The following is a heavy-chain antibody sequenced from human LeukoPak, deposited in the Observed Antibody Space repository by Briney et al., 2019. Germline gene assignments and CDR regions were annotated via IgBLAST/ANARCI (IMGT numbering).Heavy chain of an antibody. Sequence: PSESLSLTCTVPGGFINSHYWSWIRQPPGKGLEWIGFIYYIGSRNYNPSLTSRVAISLDSTKNQFSLKLTSVTASDTAGYYCARRAADHAFDLWGQGTLVSVSS. CDR3: ARRAADHAFDL. V-gene: IGHV4-59*08. CDR1: GGFINSHY. J-gene: IGHJ3*01. CDR2: IYYIGSR.